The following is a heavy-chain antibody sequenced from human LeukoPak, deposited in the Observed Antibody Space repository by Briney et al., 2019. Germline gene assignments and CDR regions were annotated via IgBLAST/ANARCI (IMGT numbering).Heavy chain of an antibody. V-gene: IGHV3-23*01. CDR3: AKGGVVVLTHFDY. J-gene: IGHJ4*02. Sequence: PGGSLRLSCAASGFTFTNYAMSWVRQAPGKWLEWVSVISDSGDATSYADSVKGRFTISRDNSKNTLYLQMNSLRAEDRAVYFCAKGGVVVLTHFDYWGQGTLVTVSS. CDR2: ISDSGDAT. CDR1: GFTFTNYA. D-gene: IGHD3-22*01.